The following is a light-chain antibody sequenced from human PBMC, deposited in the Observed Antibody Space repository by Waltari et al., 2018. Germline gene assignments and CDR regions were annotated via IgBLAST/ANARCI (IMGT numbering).Light chain of an antibody. V-gene: IGKV3-15*01. CDR3: HQYNEWPHT. J-gene: IGKJ2*01. CDR2: DSS. CDR1: QNIRPY. Sequence: EIVMTQSPATLSVSPGDTATLSCRARQNIRPYLAWYQQKPGQAPRLLMYDSSSRATDFPARFSGSGSGTTFTLTIRSLQSEDYALYYCHQYNEWPHTFGQGTNLAIK.